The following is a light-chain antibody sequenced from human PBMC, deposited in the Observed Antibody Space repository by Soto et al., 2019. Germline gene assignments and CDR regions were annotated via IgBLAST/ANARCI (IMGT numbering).Light chain of an antibody. V-gene: IGKV1-9*01. CDR3: QQLASYPIGT. CDR2: DAS. Sequence: DIQLTQSPSFLSVSVGDRVTITCRASQDISSSLAWYQQKPGKAPKLLIYDASTLQTGVPSRFRGSGSGTEFTLTISSLQPEDFATYSCQQLASYPIGTFGGGTKVEIK. J-gene: IGKJ4*01. CDR1: QDISSS.